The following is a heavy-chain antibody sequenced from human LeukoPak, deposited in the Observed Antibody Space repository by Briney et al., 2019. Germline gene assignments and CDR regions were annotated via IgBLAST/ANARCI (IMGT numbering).Heavy chain of an antibody. CDR1: GGSISSYY. D-gene: IGHD6-13*01. CDR3: ARSGRDSSSWSNNWFDP. Sequence: SETLSLTCTVSGGSISSYYWSWIRQPAGKGLEWIGRIYTSGSTNYNPSLKSRVTMSVDTSKNQFSLKLSSVTAADTAVYYCARSGRDSSSWSNNWFDPWGREPWSPSPQ. V-gene: IGHV4-4*07. J-gene: IGHJ5*02. CDR2: IYTSGST.